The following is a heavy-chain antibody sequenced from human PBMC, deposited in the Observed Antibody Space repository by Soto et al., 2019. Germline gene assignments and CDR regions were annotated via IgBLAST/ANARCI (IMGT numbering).Heavy chain of an antibody. V-gene: IGHV2-5*02. J-gene: IGHJ5*02. CDR1: GFSLSTGGMG. CDR3: AHRRNDNSGCYFWFDP. D-gene: IGHD6-19*01. Sequence: SGPTLVNPTQTLTLTCTFSGFSLSTGGMGVGWIRQPPGKALEWLALIYWDGDRRYSPSLMSRLTITKDTSKNQVVLTMTNMDPVDTATYYCAHRRNDNSGCYFWFDPSGQGTLVTVSS. CDR2: IYWDGDR.